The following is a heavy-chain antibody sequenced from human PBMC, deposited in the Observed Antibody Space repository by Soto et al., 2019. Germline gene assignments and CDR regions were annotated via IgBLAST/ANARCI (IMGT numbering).Heavy chain of an antibody. CDR3: ARDLDY. CDR1: GFNFRIYT. J-gene: IGHJ4*02. Sequence: GGSLRLSCVGSGFNFRIYTMNWVRQAPGKGPEWVSSISQTGDYIFYADSVKGRFTISRDNAKNSVYLQMNSLGAEDTAMYYCARDLDYWGQGTLVTVSS. V-gene: IGHV3-21*01. CDR2: ISQTGDYI.